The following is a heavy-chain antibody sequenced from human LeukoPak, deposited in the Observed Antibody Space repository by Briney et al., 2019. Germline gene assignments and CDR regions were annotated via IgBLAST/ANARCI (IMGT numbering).Heavy chain of an antibody. CDR1: GYTFTGYY. Sequence: ASVKVSCKASGYTFTGYYMHWVRQAPGQGLEWMGWINPNSGGTNYAQKFQGRVTMTRDTSISTAYMELSRLRSDDTAVYYCARVPSKYCSSTSCYMSMDVWGKGTTVTVSS. V-gene: IGHV1-2*02. D-gene: IGHD2-2*02. CDR3: ARVPSKYCSSTSCYMSMDV. J-gene: IGHJ6*03. CDR2: INPNSGGT.